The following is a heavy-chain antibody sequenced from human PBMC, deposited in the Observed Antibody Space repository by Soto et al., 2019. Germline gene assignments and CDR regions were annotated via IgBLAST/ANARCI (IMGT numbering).Heavy chain of an antibody. CDR2: VSSSGVVT. CDR1: GFTFSSFP. D-gene: IGHD2-15*01. CDR3: TKRGYCSGGICYAFDY. J-gene: IGHJ4*02. Sequence: PGGSLRLSCAVSGFTFSSFPMSWVRQAPGKGLEWVSSVSSSGVVTHYADSVKGRFTISRDNSKNTVYLQMNSLRAEDTALYYCTKRGYCSGGICYAFDYWGQGTLVTVS. V-gene: IGHV3-23*01.